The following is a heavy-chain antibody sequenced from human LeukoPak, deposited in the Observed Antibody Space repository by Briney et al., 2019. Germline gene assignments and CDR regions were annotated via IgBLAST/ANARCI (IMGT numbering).Heavy chain of an antibody. D-gene: IGHD6-13*01. CDR3: AGNTYSSSWYDLDY. J-gene: IGHJ4*02. V-gene: IGHV1-69*13. Sequence: GASVKVSCKASGCTFSSYAISWVRQAPGQGLEWMGGIIPIFGTANYAQKFQGRVTITADESTSTAYMELSSLRSEDTAVYYCAGNTYSSSWYDLDYWGQGTLVTVSS. CDR2: IIPIFGTA. CDR1: GCTFSSYA.